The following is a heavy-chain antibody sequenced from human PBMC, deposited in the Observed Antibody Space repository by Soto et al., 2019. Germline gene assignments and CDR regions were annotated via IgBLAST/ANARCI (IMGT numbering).Heavy chain of an antibody. J-gene: IGHJ5*02. Sequence: PGGSLRLSCAASGFSFSNAWMNWVRQAPGKGLEWVGRIKSKTDGGTTDYAGPVKGRFTISRDDSKNTLYLQMNSLKTEDTAVYYCTTAPHDGGQNWFDPWGQGTLVTVSS. CDR1: GFSFSNAW. CDR2: IKSKTDGGTT. D-gene: IGHD2-15*01. V-gene: IGHV3-15*07. CDR3: TTAPHDGGQNWFDP.